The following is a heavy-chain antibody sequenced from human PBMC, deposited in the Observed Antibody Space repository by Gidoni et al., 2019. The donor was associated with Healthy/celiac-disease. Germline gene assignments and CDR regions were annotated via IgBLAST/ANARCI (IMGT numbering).Heavy chain of an antibody. CDR1: GFTFSDEY. V-gene: IGHV3-11*01. Sequence: QVQLVESGGGVVKPGGSLRLYCAASGFTFSDEYMSWIRQAPGQGLDWVSYISSSGRTRYYADSVKGLFTISRDNAKNSLYLQMTSRRAEDTAVYYCARGLSIAARRGRIFDYWGQGTLVTVSS. D-gene: IGHD6-6*01. J-gene: IGHJ4*02. CDR2: ISSSGRTR. CDR3: ARGLSIAARRGRIFDY.